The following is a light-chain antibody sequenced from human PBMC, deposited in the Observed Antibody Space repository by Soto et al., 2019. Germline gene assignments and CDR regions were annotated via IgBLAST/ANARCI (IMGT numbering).Light chain of an antibody. Sequence: QSALTQPASVSGSPGQSITISCTGTSGDVGAYNYVSWYQQHPGKAPKLMIYDVSNRPSGVSNRFSGSKSDNTASLTISGLQAEDEADYYCSSFTSSTTLIFGGGTKLTVL. CDR1: SGDVGAYNY. CDR3: SSFTSSTTLI. V-gene: IGLV2-14*03. CDR2: DVS. J-gene: IGLJ2*01.